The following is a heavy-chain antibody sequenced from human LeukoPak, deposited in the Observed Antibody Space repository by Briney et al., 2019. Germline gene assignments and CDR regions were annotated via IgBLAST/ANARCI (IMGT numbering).Heavy chain of an antibody. CDR3: ARDSGTYYRDTSDYYYDY. V-gene: IGHV4-4*07. CDR1: GGSISSYY. CDR2: IYTSGIT. J-gene: IGHJ4*02. Sequence: SETLSLTCTVSGGSISSYYWSWIRQPAGKGLEWIGRIYTSGITKYNPSLKSRVTVSVDTSKNQFSLKLNSVTAADTVVYYCARDSGTYYRDTSDYYYDYWGQGTLVTVSS. D-gene: IGHD3-22*01.